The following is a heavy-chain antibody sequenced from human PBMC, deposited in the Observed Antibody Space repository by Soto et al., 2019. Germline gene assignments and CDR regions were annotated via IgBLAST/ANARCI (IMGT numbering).Heavy chain of an antibody. D-gene: IGHD3-10*01. Sequence: QVQLQQWGAGLLKPSETLSLTCAVYGGSFSGYYWSWIRQPPGKGLEWIGEINHSGSTNYNPSLKSRVTISVDRSKNQFSLKLSSVTAADTAVYYCARGAYYYGSGSYRGLGAFDIWGQGTMVTVSS. CDR3: ARGAYYYGSGSYRGLGAFDI. J-gene: IGHJ3*02. CDR2: INHSGST. V-gene: IGHV4-34*01. CDR1: GGSFSGYY.